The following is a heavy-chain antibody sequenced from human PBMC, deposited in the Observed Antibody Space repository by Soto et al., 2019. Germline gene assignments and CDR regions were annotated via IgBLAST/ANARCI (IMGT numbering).Heavy chain of an antibody. J-gene: IGHJ4*02. D-gene: IGHD3-22*01. Sequence: QVQLVESGGGVVPPGRSLSLSCAASGFTFSSYGMHWVRQAPGKGLEWVAVISYDGSNKYYADSVKGRFTISRDISKNTLYLQMNSLRAEDTAVYYCAKDRYYDSSGYPDYWGQGTLVTVSS. CDR2: ISYDGSNK. V-gene: IGHV3-30*18. CDR1: GFTFSSYG. CDR3: AKDRYYDSSGYPDY.